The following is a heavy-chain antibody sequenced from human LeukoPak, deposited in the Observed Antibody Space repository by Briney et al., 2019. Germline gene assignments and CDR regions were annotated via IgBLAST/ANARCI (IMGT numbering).Heavy chain of an antibody. CDR3: ARVRMGYYDF. J-gene: IGHJ4*02. Sequence: GGSLRLSCAASGFTFSSYWMHWVRQAPGKGLVWVSRINTDGNTITYADSVKGRFTISRDNAKKTLYLQMNSLRAEDTAVYYCARVRMGYYDFWGLGTLVTVS. CDR1: GFTFSSYW. V-gene: IGHV3-74*03. CDR2: INTDGNTI. D-gene: IGHD2-21*01.